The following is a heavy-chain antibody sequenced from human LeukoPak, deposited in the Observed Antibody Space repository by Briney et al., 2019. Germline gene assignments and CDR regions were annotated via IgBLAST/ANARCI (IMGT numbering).Heavy chain of an antibody. D-gene: IGHD3-10*01. J-gene: IGHJ3*02. CDR3: AKDTRYHGSGTYATAAFDI. CDR1: GFIFSNYG. V-gene: IGHV3-30*02. CDR2: IWYDGSKT. Sequence: GGALRLSCAASGFIFSNYGMHWVRQAPGKGPEGVAMIWYDGSKTYYADSVKGRFTISRDNSKNTLYVQMNSLRIEDAAVYYCAKDTRYHGSGTYATAAFDIWGQGTMVTVSS.